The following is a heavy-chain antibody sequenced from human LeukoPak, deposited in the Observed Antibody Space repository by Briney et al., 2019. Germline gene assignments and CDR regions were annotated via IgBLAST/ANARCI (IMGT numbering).Heavy chain of an antibody. Sequence: GGSLRLSCAASRFTFSIFSMNWVRQAPGKGLEWVSYISSSSSTIYYADSVKGRFTISRDNAKNSLYLQMNSLRAEDTAVYYCARDPGRSGGSCYSDYWGQGTLVTVSS. CDR2: ISSSSSTI. J-gene: IGHJ4*02. D-gene: IGHD2-15*01. V-gene: IGHV3-48*01. CDR1: RFTFSIFS. CDR3: ARDPGRSGGSCYSDY.